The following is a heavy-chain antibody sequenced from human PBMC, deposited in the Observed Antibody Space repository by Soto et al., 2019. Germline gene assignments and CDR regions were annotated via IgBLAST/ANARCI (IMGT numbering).Heavy chain of an antibody. CDR2: ISAYNGNT. J-gene: IGHJ4*02. Sequence: ASVKVSCKASGYTFTSYGISWVRQAPGQGLEWMGWISAYNGNTNYAQKLQGRVTMTTDTSTSTAYMELRSLRSDDTAVYYCARAPYYYGSGSYYYYWGQGTLVTVSS. CDR1: GYTFTSYG. V-gene: IGHV1-18*01. CDR3: ARAPYYYGSGSYYYY. D-gene: IGHD3-10*01.